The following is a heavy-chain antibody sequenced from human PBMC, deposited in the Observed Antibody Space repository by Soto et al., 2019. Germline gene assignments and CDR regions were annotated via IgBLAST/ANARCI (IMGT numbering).Heavy chain of an antibody. CDR1: GFTFSNDA. V-gene: IGHV3-23*01. CDR3: XXXXXXXXXSYITPYYFDS. CDR2: ISGSGQRT. D-gene: IGHD3-10*01. Sequence: EVQLLESGGGLVQPGGSLRLSCAASGFTFSNDAMSWVRQAPRKGLEWVSVISGSGQRTSYADSVKGRFTVSRDNSKXXXXXXXXXXXXXXXXXXXXXXXXXXXXXSYITPYYFDSWGQGTLITVSS. J-gene: IGHJ4*02.